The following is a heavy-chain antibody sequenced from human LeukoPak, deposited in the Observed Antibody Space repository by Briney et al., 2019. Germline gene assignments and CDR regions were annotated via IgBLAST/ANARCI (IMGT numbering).Heavy chain of an antibody. CDR2: IIPIFGTA. Sequence: SVKVSFKASGGPFSSYAISWVRPAPGQGLEWMGGIIPIFGTANYAQKFQGRVTITTDESTSTAYMELSSLRSEDTAVYYCARDRHSSGWSGNYYFDYWGQGTLVTVSS. CDR1: GGPFSSYA. V-gene: IGHV1-69*05. CDR3: ARDRHSSGWSGNYYFDY. J-gene: IGHJ4*02. D-gene: IGHD6-19*01.